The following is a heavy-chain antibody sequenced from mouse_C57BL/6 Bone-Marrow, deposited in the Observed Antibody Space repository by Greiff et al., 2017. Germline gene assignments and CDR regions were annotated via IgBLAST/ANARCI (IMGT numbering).Heavy chain of an antibody. CDR3: ARAGGWLLAWFAY. V-gene: IGHV1-81*01. J-gene: IGHJ3*01. D-gene: IGHD2-3*01. CDR2: IYPRSGNT. CDR1: GYTFTSYG. Sequence: QVQLKQSGAELARPGASVKLSCKASGYTFTSYGISWVKQRTGQGLEWIGEIYPRSGNTYYNEKFKGKATLTADKSSSTAYMELRSLTSEDSAVYFCARAGGWLLAWFAYWGQGTLVTVSA.